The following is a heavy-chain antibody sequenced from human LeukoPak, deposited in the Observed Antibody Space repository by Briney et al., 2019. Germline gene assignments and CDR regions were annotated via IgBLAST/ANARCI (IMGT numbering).Heavy chain of an antibody. J-gene: IGHJ4*02. CDR3: ARQPYSSSWYLDY. CDR2: IYYSGST. CDR1: GGSISSYY. V-gene: IGHV4-39*01. Sequence: SETLSLTCTVSGGSISSYYWGWIRQPPGKGLGWIGSIYYSGSTYYNPSLKSRVTISVDTSKNQFSLKLSSVTAADTAVYYCARQPYSSSWYLDYWGQGTLVTVSS. D-gene: IGHD6-13*01.